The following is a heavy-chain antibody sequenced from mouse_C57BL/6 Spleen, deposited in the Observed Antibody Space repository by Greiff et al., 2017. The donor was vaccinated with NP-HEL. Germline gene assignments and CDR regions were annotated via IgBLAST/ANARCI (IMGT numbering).Heavy chain of an antibody. Sequence: VQLQQSGAELVKPGASVKMSCKASGYTFTEYTIHWVKQRSGQGLEWIGWFYPGSGSIKYNEKFKDKATLTADRSSSTVYMELSRLTSEDSAVYFCARPEANWDEGDSFGYWGQGTTLTVSS. CDR3: ARPEANWDEGDSFGY. CDR2: FYPGSGSI. D-gene: IGHD4-1*01. J-gene: IGHJ2*01. V-gene: IGHV1-62-2*01. CDR1: GYTFTEYT.